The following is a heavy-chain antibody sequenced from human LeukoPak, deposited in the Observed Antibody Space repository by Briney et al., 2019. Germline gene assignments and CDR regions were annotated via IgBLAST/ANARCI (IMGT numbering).Heavy chain of an antibody. D-gene: IGHD3-3*01. Sequence: SETLSLTCTVSGGSISSYYWSWIRQPPGKGLEWIGYIYYSGSTNYNPSLKSRVTISVDTSKKQFSLKLTSVTAADTAIYCCARKWRRGYYLNGGFDVWGQGTVVTVSS. CDR1: GGSISSYY. CDR2: IYYSGST. CDR3: ARKWRRGYYLNGGFDV. J-gene: IGHJ3*01. V-gene: IGHV4-59*12.